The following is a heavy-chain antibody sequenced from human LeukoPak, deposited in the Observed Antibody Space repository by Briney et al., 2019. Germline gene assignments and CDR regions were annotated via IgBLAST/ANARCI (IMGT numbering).Heavy chain of an antibody. D-gene: IGHD2-21*01. Sequence: ASVKVSCKASGGIFSSYAISWVRQAPGQGLEWMGGIIPIFGTANYAQKFQGRVTITADESTSTAYMELSSLRSEDTAVYYCAREIPPMLFDIWGQGTMVTVSS. CDR2: IIPIFGTA. V-gene: IGHV1-69*13. CDR1: GGIFSSYA. CDR3: AREIPPMLFDI. J-gene: IGHJ3*02.